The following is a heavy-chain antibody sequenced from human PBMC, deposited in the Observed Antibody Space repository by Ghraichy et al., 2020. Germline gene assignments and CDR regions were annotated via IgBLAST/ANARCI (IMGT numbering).Heavy chain of an antibody. Sequence: WGSLRLSCAASGFTFSSYGMHWVRQAPGKGLEWVAFIRYDGSNKYYADSVKGRFTISRDNSKNTLYLQMNSLRAEDTAVYYCAKGGVGATRALDYWGQGTLVTVSS. CDR1: GFTFSSYG. J-gene: IGHJ4*02. CDR2: IRYDGSNK. V-gene: IGHV3-30*02. D-gene: IGHD1-26*01. CDR3: AKGGVGATRALDY.